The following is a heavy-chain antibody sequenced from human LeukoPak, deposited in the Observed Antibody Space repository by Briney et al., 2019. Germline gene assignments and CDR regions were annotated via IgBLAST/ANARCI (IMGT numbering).Heavy chain of an antibody. CDR3: ARRRLEMATTSYYYYYMDV. CDR2: INPSGGST. V-gene: IGHV1-46*01. CDR1: GYTFTSYH. J-gene: IGHJ6*03. D-gene: IGHD5-24*01. Sequence: ASVKVSCKASGYTFTSYHMHWVRQAPGQGLEWMGIINPSGGSTSYAQKFQGRVTMTRDMSTSTVYMELSSLRSEDTAVYYCARRRLEMATTSYYYYYMDVWGKGTTVTVSS.